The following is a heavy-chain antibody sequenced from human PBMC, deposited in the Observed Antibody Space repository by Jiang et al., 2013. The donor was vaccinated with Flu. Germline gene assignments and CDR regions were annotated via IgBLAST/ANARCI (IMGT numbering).Heavy chain of an antibody. CDR3: ARLYCSGGSCCEDY. CDR1: GGSISYHY. Sequence: GLVKPSETLSLTCTVSGGSISYHYWSWIRQPPGKGLEWVGYIYYTGGASYHPSLKSRVTMSVDTSKNQFSLHLNSVTAADTAVYFCARLYCSGGSCCEDYWGQGTLVTVSS. D-gene: IGHD2-15*01. J-gene: IGHJ4*02. V-gene: IGHV4-59*11. CDR2: IYYTGGA.